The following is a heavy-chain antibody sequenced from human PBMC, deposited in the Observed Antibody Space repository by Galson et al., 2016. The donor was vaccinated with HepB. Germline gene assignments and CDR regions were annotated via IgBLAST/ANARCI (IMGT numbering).Heavy chain of an antibody. CDR1: GGTFSSYS. V-gene: IGHV1-69*02. D-gene: IGHD6-13*01. Sequence: SVKVSCKASGGTFSSYSFSWVRQAPGQGLEWMGRIIPILGITNYAQKFQGRVTITADRSTSTAYMELSSLRSEDTAVYYCTRTAGYSTTWYDFWGQGTLVTVSS. CDR2: IIPILGIT. CDR3: TRTAGYSTTWYDF. J-gene: IGHJ5*01.